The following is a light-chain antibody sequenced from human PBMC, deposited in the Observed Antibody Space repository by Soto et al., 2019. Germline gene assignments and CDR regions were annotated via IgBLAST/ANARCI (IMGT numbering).Light chain of an antibody. CDR1: QSVSSN. Sequence: EIVMTQSPATLSVSPGERATLSCRASQSVSSNLAWYQQKPGQAPRLLIYGASTRATGIPARFSGSGSGTEFTLTISSLQSEYFAVYYCQQYNNWPRGTLGQGTKVEIK. V-gene: IGKV3-15*01. CDR2: GAS. J-gene: IGKJ1*01. CDR3: QQYNNWPRGT.